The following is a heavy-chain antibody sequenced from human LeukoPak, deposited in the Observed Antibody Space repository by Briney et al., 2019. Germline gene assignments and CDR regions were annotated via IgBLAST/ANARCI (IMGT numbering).Heavy chain of an antibody. D-gene: IGHD3-10*01. J-gene: IGHJ5*02. CDR2: IYYSGST. CDR3: ARRIRITMVRGVIGWFDP. CDR1: GGSISSYY. V-gene: IGHV4-59*01. Sequence: PSETLSLTCTVSGGSISSYYWSWLRQPPGKGLEWIGYIYYSGSTNYNPSLKSRVTISVDTSKNQFSLKLSSVTAADTAVYYCARRIRITMVRGVIGWFDPWGQGTLVTVSS.